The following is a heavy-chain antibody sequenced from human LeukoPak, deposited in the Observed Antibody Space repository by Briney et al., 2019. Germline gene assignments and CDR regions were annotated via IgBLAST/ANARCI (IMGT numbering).Heavy chain of an antibody. Sequence: PRGSLRLSCAASGFTVSSNYMSWVRQAPGKGLEWVSVIYSGGSTYYADSVKGRFTISRDNSKNTLYLQMNSLRAEDTAVYYCARDTGRYYGSGSQDYWGQGTLVTVSS. CDR2: IYSGGST. V-gene: IGHV3-66*01. CDR3: ARDTGRYYGSGSQDY. J-gene: IGHJ4*02. CDR1: GFTVSSNY. D-gene: IGHD3-10*01.